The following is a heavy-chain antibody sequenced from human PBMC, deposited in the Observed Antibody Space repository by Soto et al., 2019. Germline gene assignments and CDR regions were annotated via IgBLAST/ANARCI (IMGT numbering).Heavy chain of an antibody. D-gene: IGHD3-10*01. J-gene: IGHJ5*01. CDR3: ARGRVRIYGLAWFDS. CDR1: GGSFGGYS. V-gene: IGHV4-34*01. Sequence: QVQLQQWGAGLLKPSETLSLTCAAQGGSFGGYSWTWIRQPPGKGLEWIGEINHGGSTNYNPSLKSRATISIDTFKKQFSLRVTSVTAADTAVYFCARGRVRIYGLAWFDSWGQGTPVSVSS. CDR2: INHGGST.